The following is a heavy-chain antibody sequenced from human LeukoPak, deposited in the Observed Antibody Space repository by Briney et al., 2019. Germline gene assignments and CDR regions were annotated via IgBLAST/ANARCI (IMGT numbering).Heavy chain of an antibody. CDR1: GLTVFTNY. Sequence: GGSLRLSCTASGLTVFTNYMSWVRQAPGKGLEWASLISSGGSTYYADSVRDRFTISRDNSKNTLYLQMNNLRAEDTAVYYCARDWGNWNYDYWGQGSLVTVSS. CDR2: ISSGGST. V-gene: IGHV3-66*01. D-gene: IGHD1-7*01. CDR3: ARDWGNWNYDY. J-gene: IGHJ4*02.